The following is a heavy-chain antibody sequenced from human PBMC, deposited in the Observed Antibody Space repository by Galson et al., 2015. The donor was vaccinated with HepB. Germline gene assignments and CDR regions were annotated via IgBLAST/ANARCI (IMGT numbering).Heavy chain of an antibody. J-gene: IGHJ4*02. Sequence: SVKVSCKASGYTFTGYYMHWVRQAPGQGLEWMGWINPNSGGTNYAQKFQGRVTMTRDTSISTAYMELSRPRSDDTAVYYCARAYADFWSGYYDYWGQGTLVTVSS. CDR1: GYTFTGYY. V-gene: IGHV1-2*02. CDR3: ARAYADFWSGYYDY. CDR2: INPNSGGT. D-gene: IGHD3-3*01.